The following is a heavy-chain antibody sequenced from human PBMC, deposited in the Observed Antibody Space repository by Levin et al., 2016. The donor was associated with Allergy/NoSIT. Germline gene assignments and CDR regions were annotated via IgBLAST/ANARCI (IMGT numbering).Heavy chain of an antibody. J-gene: IGHJ4*02. V-gene: IGHV3-74*01. CDR2: IKGDGSDT. Sequence: GGFLRLSCAASGFTFSTYWMHWVRQAPGKGLVWVSRIKGDGSDTHYADSVKGRFTLSRDNAKNTLYLQMNSLRAEDTAVYYCVRYCTNGVCAVDYWGQGTLVTVSS. CDR1: GFTFSTYW. D-gene: IGHD2-8*01. CDR3: VRYCTNGVCAVDY.